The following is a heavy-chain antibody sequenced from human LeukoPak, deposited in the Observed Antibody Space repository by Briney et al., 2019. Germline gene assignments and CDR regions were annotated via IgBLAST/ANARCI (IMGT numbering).Heavy chain of an antibody. J-gene: IGHJ6*02. CDR2: ISDSGGST. CDR1: GFTFSSYA. Sequence: SGGSLRLSCAASGFTFSSYAMSWVRQAPGKGLEWVSAISDSGGSTYYADSVKGRFTISRDNSKNTLYLQMNSLRAEDTAVYYCARHINDYGDRYYYYYYGMDVWGQGTTVTVSS. CDR3: ARHINDYGDRYYYYYYGMDV. V-gene: IGHV3-23*01. D-gene: IGHD4-17*01.